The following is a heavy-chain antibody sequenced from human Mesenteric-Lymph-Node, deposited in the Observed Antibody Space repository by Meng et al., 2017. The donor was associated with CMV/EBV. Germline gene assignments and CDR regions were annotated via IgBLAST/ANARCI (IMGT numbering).Heavy chain of an antibody. Sequence: GGSLRLSCAASGFTFSSYSMNWVRQAPGKGLEWVSSISSSSSYIYYADSVKGRFTISRDNAKNSLYLQMNSLRAEDTAVYYCARDLEGKYYYYYGMDVWGQGTTVTVSS. CDR1: GFTFSSYS. V-gene: IGHV3-21*01. J-gene: IGHJ6*02. CDR3: ARDLEGKYYYYYGMDV. D-gene: IGHD3-10*01. CDR2: ISSSSSYI.